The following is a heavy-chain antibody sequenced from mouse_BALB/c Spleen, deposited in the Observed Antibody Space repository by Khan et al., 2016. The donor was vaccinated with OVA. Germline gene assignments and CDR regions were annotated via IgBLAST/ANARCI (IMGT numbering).Heavy chain of an antibody. V-gene: IGHV1-20*01. CDR3: TRIYRSDFDY. Sequence: VRLQQSGPELVRPGASVKISCTASGYSFTGYFMNWVMQSHGKSLEWIGRINPHIGETFYNQRFKDKATLTVDESSSTAHMELRSLTSEDSAVYYCTRIYRSDFDYWGQDTTLPVSS. J-gene: IGHJ2*01. D-gene: IGHD1-1*01. CDR2: INPHIGET. CDR1: GYSFTGYF.